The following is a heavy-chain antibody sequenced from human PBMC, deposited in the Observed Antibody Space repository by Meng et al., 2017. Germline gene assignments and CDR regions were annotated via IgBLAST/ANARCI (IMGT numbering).Heavy chain of an antibody. CDR1: GFTFSSYS. CDR3: ARASFRDRYCSGGSCATDY. D-gene: IGHD2-15*01. Sequence: GESLKISCAASGFTFSSYSMNWVRQAPGKGLEWVSSSSSSSSYIYYADSVKGRFTISRDNAKNSLYLQMNSLRAEDTAVYYCARASFRDRYCSGGSCATDYWGQGTLVTVSS. CDR2: SSSSSSYI. V-gene: IGHV3-21*01. J-gene: IGHJ4*02.